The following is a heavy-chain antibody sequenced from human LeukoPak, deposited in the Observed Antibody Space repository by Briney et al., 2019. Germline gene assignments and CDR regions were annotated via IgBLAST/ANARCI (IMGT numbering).Heavy chain of an antibody. V-gene: IGHV3-48*01. D-gene: IGHD3-16*01. J-gene: IGHJ3*02. CDR1: GFTFSSYS. CDR3: AREAYIKLDAFDI. Sequence: PGGSLRLSCAASGFTFSSYSMNWVRQAPGKGLEWVSYISSSSSTIYYADSVKDRFTISRDNAKNSLYLQMNSLRAEDTAVYYCAREAYIKLDAFDIWGQGTMVTVSS. CDR2: ISSSSSTI.